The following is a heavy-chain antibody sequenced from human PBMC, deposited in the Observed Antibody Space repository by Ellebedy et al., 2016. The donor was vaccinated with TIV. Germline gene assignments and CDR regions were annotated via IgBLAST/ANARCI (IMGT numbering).Heavy chain of an antibody. CDR2: IVGSGS. CDR1: GFTFSPYA. V-gene: IGHV3-23*01. J-gene: IGHJ3*02. D-gene: IGHD5-24*01. Sequence: GESLKISCAASGFTFSPYAMAWVRQAPGKGLEWVSGIVGSGSQNYADSVKGRFTISRDNSKRTVDLQMNSLRAEDTATYYCAKDLVAGDGRWVFDIWGQGTLVTVSS. CDR3: AKDLVAGDGRWVFDI.